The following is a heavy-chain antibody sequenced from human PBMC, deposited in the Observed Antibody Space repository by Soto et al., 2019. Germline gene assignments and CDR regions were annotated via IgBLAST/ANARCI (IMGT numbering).Heavy chain of an antibody. J-gene: IGHJ4*02. Sequence: SETLSLTCSVSGGSVSSNIYYWTWIRQHPGKGPEWIGHIYYSGSTYYNPSLKSRVTISLDMSKNQFSLKLTSVSAADTAVYYCARGYDYDSGGYLFDYWGQGTLVTVS. D-gene: IGHD3-22*01. CDR2: IYYSGST. CDR3: ARGYDYDSGGYLFDY. V-gene: IGHV4-31*03. CDR1: GGSVSSNIYY.